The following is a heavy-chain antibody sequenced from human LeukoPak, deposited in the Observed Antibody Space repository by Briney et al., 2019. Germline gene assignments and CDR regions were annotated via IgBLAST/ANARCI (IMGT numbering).Heavy chain of an antibody. CDR2: ISGSGGST. D-gene: IGHD3-22*01. V-gene: IGHV3-23*01. Sequence: PGGSLRLSCAASGFAFSSYGMTWVRQAPGKGLEWVSTISGSGGSTYYADSVKGRFTISRHNSKNTLYLQMSSLTSEDTAKYYCAKSPFFDSSLGDYWGQGTLVTVSS. J-gene: IGHJ4*02. CDR3: AKSPFFDSSLGDY. CDR1: GFAFSSYG.